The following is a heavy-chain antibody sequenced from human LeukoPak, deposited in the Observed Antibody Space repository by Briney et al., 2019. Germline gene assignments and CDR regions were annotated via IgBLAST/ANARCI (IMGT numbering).Heavy chain of an antibody. Sequence: GASVKVSCKASGYTFIGYYMHWLRQAPGQGLEWMGWINPNGGVTNYAQKFQGRVTMTRDTSISTAYMELSRLRSDDTAVYYCARDGGDGYNFYYWGQGTLVTVSS. D-gene: IGHD5-24*01. CDR2: INPNGGVT. CDR1: GYTFIGYY. J-gene: IGHJ4*02. CDR3: ARDGGDGYNFYY. V-gene: IGHV1-2*02.